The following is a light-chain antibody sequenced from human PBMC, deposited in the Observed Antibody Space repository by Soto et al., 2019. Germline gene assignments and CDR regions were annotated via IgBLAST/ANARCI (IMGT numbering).Light chain of an antibody. CDR3: QQRSNWPPLT. J-gene: IGKJ4*01. V-gene: IGKV3-11*01. CDR1: QSVSSY. CDR2: DAS. Sequence: EIGLTQSPATLSLSPGERATLACRASQSVSSYLAWYQQKPGQVPRLLIYDASNRATGIPARFSGSGSGTDFTLTISSLEPEDFAVYYCQQRSNWPPLTFGGGTKVEIK.